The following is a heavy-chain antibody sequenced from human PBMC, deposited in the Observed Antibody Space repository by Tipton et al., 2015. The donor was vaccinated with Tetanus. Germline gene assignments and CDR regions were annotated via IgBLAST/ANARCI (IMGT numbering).Heavy chain of an antibody. V-gene: IGHV3-23*01. D-gene: IGHD3-10*02. CDR1: GFTFSNYA. J-gene: IGHJ3*01. CDR2: ISGSGSTT. Sequence: SLRLSCAASGFTFSNYAINWVRQAPGKGLEWVSSISGSGSTTDYAASLKGRFTISRDSSMNTVYLQMSDVTADDSAVYYCAREKMLADVFDVWGQGTMVTVSS. CDR3: AREKMLADVFDV.